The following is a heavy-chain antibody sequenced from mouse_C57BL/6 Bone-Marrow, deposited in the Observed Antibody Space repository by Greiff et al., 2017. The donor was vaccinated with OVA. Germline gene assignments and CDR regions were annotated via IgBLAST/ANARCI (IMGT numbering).Heavy chain of an antibody. Sequence: VQLQQSGAELVKPGASVKISCKASGYAFSSYWLNWVKQRPGKGLEWIGQIYPGDGATNTNGPFNGKATLTANKASSTAYMQLSTLTSEASSVYFCARDDYLDYWGKGTTLTVSS. CDR2: IYPGDGAT. J-gene: IGHJ2*01. CDR3: ARDDYLDY. CDR1: GYAFSSYW. D-gene: IGHD2-3*01. V-gene: IGHV1-80*01.